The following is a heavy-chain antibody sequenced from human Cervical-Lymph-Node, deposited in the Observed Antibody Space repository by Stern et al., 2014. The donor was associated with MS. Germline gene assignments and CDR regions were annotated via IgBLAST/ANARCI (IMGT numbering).Heavy chain of an antibody. Sequence: VQLVESGGGVVQPGRSLRLSCAASEFTFSSSGMHWVRQAPGKGLEWLASSRYDGSNRYYADSVKGRFTISRDNSKNTLYLQMNSLRAEDTAVYYCAREGGKTAEYFQHWGQGTLVTVSS. J-gene: IGHJ1*01. CDR2: SRYDGSNR. CDR1: EFTFSSSG. V-gene: IGHV3-33*01. CDR3: AREGGKTAEYFQH. D-gene: IGHD4-23*01.